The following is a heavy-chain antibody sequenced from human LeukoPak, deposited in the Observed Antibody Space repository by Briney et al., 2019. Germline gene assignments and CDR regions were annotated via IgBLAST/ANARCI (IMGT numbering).Heavy chain of an antibody. CDR2: IRYEGSNK. Sequence: PGGSLRLSCAASGFIFSDYGMHWVRQAPGKGLQWVTFIRYEGSNKYYADSVKGRFTISRDNSKNTLYLQMNSLRVEDTAVYYCAKESDVAAAGIDCWGQGTLVTVSS. J-gene: IGHJ4*02. CDR3: AKESDVAAAGIDC. V-gene: IGHV3-30*02. D-gene: IGHD6-13*01. CDR1: GFIFSDYG.